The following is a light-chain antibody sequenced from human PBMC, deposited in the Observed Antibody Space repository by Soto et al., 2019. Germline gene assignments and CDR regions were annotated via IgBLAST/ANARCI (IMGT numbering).Light chain of an antibody. CDR3: QQYGSSLMYT. V-gene: IGKV3-20*01. Sequence: EIGLTQSPGTLSLSPGERATLSSRASQSVSSSYLAWYQQKPGQAPRLLIYGASSRATGIPDRFSGSGSGTDFTLTISRLEPGDFAVYYCQQYGSSLMYTFGQGTKLEIK. CDR2: GAS. CDR1: QSVSSSY. J-gene: IGKJ2*01.